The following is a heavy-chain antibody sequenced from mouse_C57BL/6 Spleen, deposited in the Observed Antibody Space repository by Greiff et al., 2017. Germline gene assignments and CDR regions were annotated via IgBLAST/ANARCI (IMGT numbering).Heavy chain of an antibody. V-gene: IGHV7-3*01. CDR2: IRNKANGYTT. CDR1: GFTFTDYY. CDR3: ARYMGGSYGYFDV. J-gene: IGHJ1*03. Sequence: EVMLVESGGGLVQPGGSLSLSCAASGFTFTDYYMSWVRQPPGKALEWLGFIRNKANGYTTEYSASVKGRFTISRDNSQSILYLQMNALRAEDSATYYCARYMGGSYGYFDVWGTGTTVTVSS.